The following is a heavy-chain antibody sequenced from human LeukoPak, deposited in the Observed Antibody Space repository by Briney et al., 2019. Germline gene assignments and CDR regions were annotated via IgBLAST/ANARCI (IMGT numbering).Heavy chain of an antibody. Sequence: SETLSLTCTVSGYSISSGYYWGWIRQPPGKGLEWIGSIYHSGSTYYNPSLKSRVTISVDTSKNQFSLKLSSVTAADTAVYYCARDQGDYYDSSGHSFDYWGQGTLVTVSS. CDR2: IYHSGST. D-gene: IGHD3-22*01. CDR3: ARDQGDYYDSSGHSFDY. CDR1: GYSISSGYY. V-gene: IGHV4-38-2*02. J-gene: IGHJ4*02.